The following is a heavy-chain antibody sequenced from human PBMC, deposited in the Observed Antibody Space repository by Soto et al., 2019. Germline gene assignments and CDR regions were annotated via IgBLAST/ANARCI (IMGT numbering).Heavy chain of an antibody. CDR3: ASPHPPKYTWNRPYYYYGMDV. CDR2: IIPIFGTA. CDR1: GGTFSSYA. V-gene: IGHV1-69*06. Sequence: QVQLVQSGAEVKKPGSSVKVSCKASGGTFSSYAISWVRQAPGQGLEWMGGIIPIFGTANYAQKFQGRVTVTADKSTSTAYMELSSLRSGDTAVYYCASPHPPKYTWNRPYYYYGMDVWGQGTTVTVSS. J-gene: IGHJ6*02. D-gene: IGHD1-20*01.